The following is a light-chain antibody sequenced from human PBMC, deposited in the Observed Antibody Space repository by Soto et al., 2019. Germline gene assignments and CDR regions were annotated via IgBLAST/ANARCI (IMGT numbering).Light chain of an antibody. V-gene: IGKV3-15*01. CDR2: GAS. CDR3: QQYNNWPRT. J-gene: IGKJ3*01. CDR1: QSVSSN. Sequence: EIVMTQSPATLSVSPGERATLSCRASQSVSSNLAWYQQKPGQAPRLLIYGASTRATGIPARFSGSGSGTEFTLTISSLQSEEFAVYYCQQYNNWPRTVGPGTKVDI.